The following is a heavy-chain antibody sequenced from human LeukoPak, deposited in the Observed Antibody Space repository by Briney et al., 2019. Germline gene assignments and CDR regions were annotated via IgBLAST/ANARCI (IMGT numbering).Heavy chain of an antibody. CDR2: ISSSGGST. CDR1: GFIFSSYA. Sequence: GGSLRLSCAASGFIFSSYAMSWVRQAPGKGLEWVSAISSSGGSTYYADSVKGRFTISRDNSKNTLYLQMNSLRAEDTAVYYCAKGRDGYNYGDWFDPWGQGTLVTVS. J-gene: IGHJ5*02. V-gene: IGHV3-23*01. D-gene: IGHD5-24*01. CDR3: AKGRDGYNYGDWFDP.